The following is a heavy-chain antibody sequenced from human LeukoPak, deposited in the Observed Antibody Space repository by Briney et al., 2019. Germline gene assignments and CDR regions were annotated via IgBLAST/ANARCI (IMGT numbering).Heavy chain of an antibody. J-gene: IGHJ5*02. Sequence: PGGSLRLSCAASGFTFSSYSMNWVRQAPGKGLEWVSSISSSSSYIYYADSVKGRFTISRDNAKNSLYLQMNSLRAEDTAVYYCARVYCSPPRGLIDWFDPWGQGTLVTVSS. V-gene: IGHV3-21*01. CDR1: GFTFSSYS. CDR3: ARVYCSPPRGLIDWFDP. D-gene: IGHD2-21*01. CDR2: ISSSSSYI.